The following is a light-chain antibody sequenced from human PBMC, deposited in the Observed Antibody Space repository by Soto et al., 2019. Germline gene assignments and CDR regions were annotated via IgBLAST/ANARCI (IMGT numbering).Light chain of an antibody. Sequence: EFVLTQSPATLSLSPGERATLSCRASQSVRSSLAWYQQKPGQAPRLLIYDASNRATGIPARFSGSGSGTDFTLTISSLEPEDFAVYYCQQRSSWLLTCVGGTKVEIK. V-gene: IGKV3-11*01. J-gene: IGKJ4*01. CDR3: QQRSSWLLT. CDR2: DAS. CDR1: QSVRSS.